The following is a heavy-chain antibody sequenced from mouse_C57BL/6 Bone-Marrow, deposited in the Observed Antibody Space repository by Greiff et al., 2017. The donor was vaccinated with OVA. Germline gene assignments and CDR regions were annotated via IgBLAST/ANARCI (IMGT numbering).Heavy chain of an antibody. V-gene: IGHV5-9-1*02. Sequence: EVMLVESGEGLVKPGGSLKLSCAASGFTFSSYAMSWVRQTPEKRLEWVAYISSGGDYIYYADTVKGRFTISRDNARNTLYLQMSSLKSEDTAMDYCTRESTLWYFDVWGTGTTVTVSS. CDR3: TRESTLWYFDV. J-gene: IGHJ1*03. CDR1: GFTFSSYA. CDR2: ISSGGDYI. D-gene: IGHD5-1*01.